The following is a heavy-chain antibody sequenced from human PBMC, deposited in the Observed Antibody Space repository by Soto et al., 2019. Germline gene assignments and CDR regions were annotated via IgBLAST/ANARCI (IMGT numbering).Heavy chain of an antibody. J-gene: IGHJ5*02. D-gene: IGHD2-15*01. Sequence: ASVKVSCKASGYTFTSYGISWVRQAPGQGLEWMGWISAYNGNTNYAQKLQGRVTMTTDTSTSTAYMELRSLRSDDTAVYYCARVFCSGGSCSRNNWFDPWGQGTLVTVSS. CDR2: ISAYNGNT. CDR1: GYTFTSYG. CDR3: ARVFCSGGSCSRNNWFDP. V-gene: IGHV1-18*01.